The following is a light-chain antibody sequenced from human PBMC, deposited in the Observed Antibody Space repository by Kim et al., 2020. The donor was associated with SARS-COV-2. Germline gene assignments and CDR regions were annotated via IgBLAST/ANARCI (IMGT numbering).Light chain of an antibody. CDR2: GNK. V-gene: IGLV1-40*01. CDR3: QTFDSSLREV. CDR1: SSNIGAGYY. J-gene: IGLJ2*01. Sequence: GQRVTISCTGNSSNIGAGYYVHWYQQLPGTAPKVLIYGNKNRPSGVPDRFSGSQSGTSASLDITGLQAADEGDYYCQTFDSSLREVFGGGTQLTVL.